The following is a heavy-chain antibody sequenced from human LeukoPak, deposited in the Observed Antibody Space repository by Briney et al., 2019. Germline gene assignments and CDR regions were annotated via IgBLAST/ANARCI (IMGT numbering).Heavy chain of an antibody. J-gene: IGHJ6*03. V-gene: IGHV5-51*07. CDR3: ARQYSSSSPDMDV. Sequence: GESLKISCKGSGYSFSSHWIGWVHQMPGKGLEWMGIIYPGDSDTRYSPSFQGQVTISADKSISTAYLQWSSLKASDTAMYYCARQYSSSSPDMDVWGKGTTVTVSS. CDR2: IYPGDSDT. CDR1: GYSFSSHW. D-gene: IGHD6-6*01.